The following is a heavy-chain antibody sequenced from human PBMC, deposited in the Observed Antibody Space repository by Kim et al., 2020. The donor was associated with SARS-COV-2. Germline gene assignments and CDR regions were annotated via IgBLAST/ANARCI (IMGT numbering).Heavy chain of an antibody. J-gene: IGHJ4*02. CDR3: ARGSPMSEAFDY. V-gene: IGHV4-34*01. Sequence: NYTPSLKSRVTISVDTSKNQFSLKLSSVTAADTAVYYCARGSPMSEAFDYWGQGTLVTVSS.